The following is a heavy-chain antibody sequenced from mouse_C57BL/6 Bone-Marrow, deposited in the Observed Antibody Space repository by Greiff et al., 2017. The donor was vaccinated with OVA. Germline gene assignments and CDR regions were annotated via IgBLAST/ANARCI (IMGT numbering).Heavy chain of an antibody. CDR1: GFTFSSYA. V-gene: IGHV5-9-1*02. D-gene: IGHD4-1*01. J-gene: IGHJ1*03. Sequence: EVMLVESGEGLVKPGGSLKLSCAASGFTFSSYAMSWVRQTPEKRLEWVAYISSGGDYIYYADTVKGRFTISRDNARNTLYLQMSSLKSEDTAMYYWTRDPPITGRYVDVWGTGTTVTVSS. CDR2: ISSGGDYI. CDR3: TRDPPITGRYVDV.